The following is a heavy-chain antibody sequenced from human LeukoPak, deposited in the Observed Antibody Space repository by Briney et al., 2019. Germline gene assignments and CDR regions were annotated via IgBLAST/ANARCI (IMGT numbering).Heavy chain of an antibody. CDR1: GFTFSSYW. Sequence: GGSLRLSCAASGFTFSSYWMSWVRQAPGKGLEWVANIKQDGSEKYYVDSVKGRFTISRDNAKNSLYLQMNSLRAEDTAVYYCARDQGNLIAAAGGGADYWGQGTLVTVSS. V-gene: IGHV3-7*01. CDR2: IKQDGSEK. J-gene: IGHJ4*02. D-gene: IGHD6-13*01. CDR3: ARDQGNLIAAAGGGADY.